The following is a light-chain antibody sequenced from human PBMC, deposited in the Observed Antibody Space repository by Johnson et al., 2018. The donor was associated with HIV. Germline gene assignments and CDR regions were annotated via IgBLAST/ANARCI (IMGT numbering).Light chain of an antibody. V-gene: IGLV1-51*01. Sequence: QPVLTQPPSVSAAPGQKVTISCSGSSSNIGNNYVSWYQQLPGTAPKLLIYDNNRRPSGIPDRFSGSKSGTSATLGITGLQTGDEADYYCGTWDSSMSAGQAFATVTKVTVL. CDR2: DNN. J-gene: IGLJ1*01. CDR1: SSNIGNNY. CDR3: GTWDSSMSAGQA.